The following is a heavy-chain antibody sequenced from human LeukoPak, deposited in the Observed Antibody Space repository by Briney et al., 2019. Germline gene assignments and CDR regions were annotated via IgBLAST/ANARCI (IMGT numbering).Heavy chain of an antibody. Sequence: GGSLRLSCAASGFTFSSYAMHWVRQAPGKGLEWVAVISYDGSNKYYADSVKGRFTISRDNSKNTLYLQMNSLRAEDTAVYYCARDRGAYCSSTSCPMNSYFDYWGQGTLVTVSS. CDR2: ISYDGSNK. V-gene: IGHV3-30-3*01. CDR3: ARDRGAYCSSTSCPMNSYFDY. J-gene: IGHJ4*02. CDR1: GFTFSSYA. D-gene: IGHD2-2*01.